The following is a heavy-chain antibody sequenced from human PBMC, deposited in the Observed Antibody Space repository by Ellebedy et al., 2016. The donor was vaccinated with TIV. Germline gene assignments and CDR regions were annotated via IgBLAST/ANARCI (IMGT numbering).Heavy chain of an antibody. CDR1: GFTFSSYA. CDR3: ARDRGGAFDI. V-gene: IGHV3-64*02. Sequence: GGSLRLXXAASGFTFSSYAMHWVRQAPGKGLEYVSAISSNGGSTYYADSVKGRFTISRDNSKNTLYLQMGSLRAEDMAVYYCARDRGGAFDIWGQGTMVTVSS. J-gene: IGHJ3*02. CDR2: ISSNGGST. D-gene: IGHD3-16*01.